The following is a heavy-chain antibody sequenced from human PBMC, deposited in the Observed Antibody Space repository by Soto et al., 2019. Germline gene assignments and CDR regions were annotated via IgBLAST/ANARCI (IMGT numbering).Heavy chain of an antibody. J-gene: IGHJ1*01. D-gene: IGHD6-19*01. CDR2: ISSSGSTI. Sequence: GGSLRLSCAASGFTFSSYEMNWVRQAPGKGLEWVSYISSSGSTIYYADSVKGRFTISRDNAKNSLYLQMNSLRAEDTAVYYCARASNRIAVPKGYFQHWGQGTLVTVSS. CDR1: GFTFSSYE. V-gene: IGHV3-48*03. CDR3: ARASNRIAVPKGYFQH.